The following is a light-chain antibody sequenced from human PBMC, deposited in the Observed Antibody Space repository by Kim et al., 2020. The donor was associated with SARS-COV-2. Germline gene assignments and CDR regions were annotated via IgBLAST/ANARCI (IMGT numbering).Light chain of an antibody. CDR1: SSDIGSSSY. V-gene: IGLV2-14*03. Sequence: QSALTQPASVSGSPGQSITISCTGTSSDIGSSSYVSWFQHHPGKAPKLMIYAVSGRPSGVSDRFSGSKSGNTASLTISGLQAEDDAHYYCSSYTTSDTLNWVFGGGTQLTVL. J-gene: IGLJ3*02. CDR2: AVS. CDR3: SSYTTSDTLNWV.